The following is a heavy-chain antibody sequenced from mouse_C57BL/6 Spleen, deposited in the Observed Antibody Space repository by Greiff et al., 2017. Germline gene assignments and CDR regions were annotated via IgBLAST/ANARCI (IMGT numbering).Heavy chain of an antibody. J-gene: IGHJ4*01. CDR3: AVYDYAPYYAMDY. Sequence: EVQLQQSGPELVKPGASVKISCKASGYSFTGYYMNWVKQSPEKSLEWIGEINPSTGGTPYNQKFKAKATLSVDKSSSTAYMQLKSLTSEDSAVYYCAVYDYAPYYAMDYWGQGTSVTVSS. CDR1: GYSFTGYY. D-gene: IGHD2-4*01. CDR2: INPSTGGT. V-gene: IGHV1-42*01.